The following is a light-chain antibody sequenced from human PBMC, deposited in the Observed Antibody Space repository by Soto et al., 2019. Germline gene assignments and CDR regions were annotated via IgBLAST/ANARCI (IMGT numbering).Light chain of an antibody. CDR2: DVS. CDR3: SSYAGTNIHYV. Sequence: QSVLTPPPSASWTPGHSVTISCTGTSSDVGGYNYVSWYQQHPGKAPKLMIYDVSKRPSGVPDRFSGSKSGNTASLTVSGLQAEDEADYYCSSYAGTNIHYVFGTGTKVTVL. CDR1: SSDVGGYNY. V-gene: IGLV2-8*01. J-gene: IGLJ1*01.